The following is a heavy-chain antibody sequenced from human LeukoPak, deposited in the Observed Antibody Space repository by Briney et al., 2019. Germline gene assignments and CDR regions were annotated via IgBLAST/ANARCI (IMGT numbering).Heavy chain of an antibody. CDR2: IYHSGTT. CDR1: GGSVSSSNW. Sequence: APETLSLTCAVSGGSVSSSNWWSWVRQPPGKGLEWIGAIYHSGTTTYNPSLKSRVTISVDKSKNQFSLKLSSVTAADTAVYYCARRGDGYGHFDFWGQGTLVTVSS. D-gene: IGHD5-24*01. CDR3: ARRGDGYGHFDF. J-gene: IGHJ4*02. V-gene: IGHV4-4*03.